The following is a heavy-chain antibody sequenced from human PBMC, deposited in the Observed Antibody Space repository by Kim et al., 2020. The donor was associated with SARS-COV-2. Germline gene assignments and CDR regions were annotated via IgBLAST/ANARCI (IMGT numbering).Heavy chain of an antibody. J-gene: IGHJ4*02. D-gene: IGHD3-22*01. Sequence: VKGRFTISRDNAKNTLYLQMNSLRAEDTAVYYCAKDAGYYDSSGYCPIDYWGQGTLVTVSS. CDR3: AKDAGYYDSSGYCPIDY. V-gene: IGHV3-23*01.